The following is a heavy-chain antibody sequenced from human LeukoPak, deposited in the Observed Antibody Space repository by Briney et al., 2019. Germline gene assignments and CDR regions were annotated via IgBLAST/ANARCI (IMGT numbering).Heavy chain of an antibody. V-gene: IGHV3-53*01. J-gene: IGHJ5*02. CDR3: AREARITIFGVDSNWFYP. CDR1: GLTVSSNY. D-gene: IGHD3-3*01. CDR2: MYSGGST. Sequence: GGSLRRSCAASGLTVSSNYMSWVRQAAGKGLEWVSVMYSGGSTYYADSVKSRFTISRDNSKNTLYLQMNSLRAEDTAVYYCAREARITIFGVDSNWFYPWGQGTLVTVSS.